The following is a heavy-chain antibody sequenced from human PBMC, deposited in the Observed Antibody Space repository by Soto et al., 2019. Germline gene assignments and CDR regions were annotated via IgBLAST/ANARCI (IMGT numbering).Heavy chain of an antibody. CDR1: GYTFTSYA. J-gene: IGHJ6*02. CDR2: INAGNGNT. CDR3: ARGVGYSSSWYLDYYYYYGMDV. Sequence: ASVKVSCKASGYTFTSYAMHWVRLAPGQRLEWMGWINAGNGNTKYSQKFQGRVTITRDTSASTAYMELSSLRSEDTAVYYCARGVGYSSSWYLDYYYYYGMDVWGQGTTVTVSS. D-gene: IGHD6-13*01. V-gene: IGHV1-3*01.